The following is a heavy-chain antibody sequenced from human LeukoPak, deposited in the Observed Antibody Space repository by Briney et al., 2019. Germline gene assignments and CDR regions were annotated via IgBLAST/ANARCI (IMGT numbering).Heavy chain of an antibody. CDR3: ARCGSREYFQT. Sequence: GESLQISCKGSGYSFTSYWIGCVRQLPGKGLEWMGLIYPGDSDTRYSPSFQGQVTISADKSISTAYLQWNSLKASDTAMYYCARCGSREYFQTWGQGTLVTVSS. D-gene: IGHD5-18*01. CDR1: GYSFTSYW. CDR2: IYPGDSDT. V-gene: IGHV5-51*01. J-gene: IGHJ1*01.